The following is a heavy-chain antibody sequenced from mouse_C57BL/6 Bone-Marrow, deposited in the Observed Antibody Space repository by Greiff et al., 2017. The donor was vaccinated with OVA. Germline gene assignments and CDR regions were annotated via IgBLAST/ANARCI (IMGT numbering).Heavy chain of an antibody. CDR1: GYTFTSYW. V-gene: IGHV1-69*01. CDR2: IDPSDSYT. J-gene: IGHJ3*01. CDR3: ARGDYDWFAY. D-gene: IGHD2-4*01. Sequence: LQQPGAELVMPGASVKLSCKASGYTFTSYWMHWVKQRPGQGLEWIGEIDPSDSYTNYNQKFKGKSTLTVDKSSSTAYMQLSSLTSEDSAVYYCARGDYDWFAYWGQGTLVTVSA.